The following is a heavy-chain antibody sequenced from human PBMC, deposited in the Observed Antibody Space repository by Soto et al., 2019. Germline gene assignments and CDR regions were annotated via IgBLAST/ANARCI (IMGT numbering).Heavy chain of an antibody. CDR3: ASHSSLRGYCISTSCYGYYYGMDV. CDR1: GGTFSSYA. Sequence: QVQLVQSGAEVKKPGSSVKVSCKASGGTFSSYAISWVRQAPGQGLEWMGGIIPIFGTADYAQKFQGRVTITAAESTSTAYMELSSLRSEDTAVYYCASHSSLRGYCISTSCYGYYYGMDVWGQGTTVTVSS. J-gene: IGHJ6*02. D-gene: IGHD2-2*01. CDR2: IIPIFGTA. V-gene: IGHV1-69*12.